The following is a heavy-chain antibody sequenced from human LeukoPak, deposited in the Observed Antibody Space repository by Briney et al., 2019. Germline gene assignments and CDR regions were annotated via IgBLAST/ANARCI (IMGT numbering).Heavy chain of an antibody. CDR2: IIPIFGTA. J-gene: IGHJ4*02. D-gene: IGHD1-26*01. Sequence: SVKDSCKASGGTFSSYAISWVRQAPGQGLEWMGGIIPIFGTANYAQKFQGRGTITTDESTSTAYIELSSLGSEDTAVYYCARLVGATNPFDYWGQGTVVTVSS. CDR1: GGTFSSYA. CDR3: ARLVGATNPFDY. V-gene: IGHV1-69*05.